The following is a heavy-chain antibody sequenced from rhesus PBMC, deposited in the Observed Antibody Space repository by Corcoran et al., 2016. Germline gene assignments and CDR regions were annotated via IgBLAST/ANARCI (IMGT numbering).Heavy chain of an antibody. CDR1: GCSIRSSYFY. V-gene: IGHV4-122*02. CDR2: MSYSGST. D-gene: IGHD6-31*01. J-gene: IGHJ1*01. CDR3: ARRTLAAALDY. Sequence: QVQLQESGPGLVKPSETLSLTCAVSGCSIRSSYFYWSWIRRAPGRGLEWIGYMSYSGSTSYNPSLKSRVTISRDTSKNQFSLKLSSVTAADTAVYYCARRTLAAALDYWGQGALVTVSS.